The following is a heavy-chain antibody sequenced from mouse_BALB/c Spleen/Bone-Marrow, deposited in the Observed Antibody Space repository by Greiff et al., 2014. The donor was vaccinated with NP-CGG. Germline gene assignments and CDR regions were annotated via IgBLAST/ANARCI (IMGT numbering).Heavy chain of an antibody. V-gene: IGHV5-17*02. Sequence: EVLLVESGGGLVQPGGSRKLSCAASGFTFSSFGMHWVRQAPEKGLEWVAYISSGSCTIYYADTVKGRFTISRDNPKNTLFLQRTSLRSEDTAMYYCARKHYYSPLAYWGQGTPVTVSA. J-gene: IGHJ3*01. CDR2: ISSGSCTI. CDR3: ARKHYYSPLAY. CDR1: GFTFSSFG. D-gene: IGHD1-1*01.